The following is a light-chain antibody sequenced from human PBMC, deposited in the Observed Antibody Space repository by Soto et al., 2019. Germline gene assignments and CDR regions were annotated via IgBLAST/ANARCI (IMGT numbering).Light chain of an antibody. CDR2: EVS. J-gene: IGLJ2*01. Sequence: QSALTQPPSASGSPGQSVTISCTGTSSDIGAYKYVSWYQQHPGKAPKLIIYEVSKRPSGVPDRFSGSKSGNTASLTVSGLQAEDEADYYCSSYAGGNILGGGTKLTVL. CDR3: SSYAGGNI. V-gene: IGLV2-8*01. CDR1: SSDIGAYKY.